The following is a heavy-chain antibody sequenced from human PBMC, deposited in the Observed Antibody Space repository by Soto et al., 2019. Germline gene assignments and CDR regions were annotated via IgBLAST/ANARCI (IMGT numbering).Heavy chain of an antibody. D-gene: IGHD3-22*01. V-gene: IGHV4-59*01. Sequence: SETLSLTCTVSGGSISSYYWSWIRQPPGKGLEWIGYIYYSGSTNYNPSLKSRVTISVDTSKNQFSLKLSSVTAADTAVYYCARELYYYDSSGFDYWGQGTLVTVSS. CDR2: IYYSGST. CDR3: ARELYYYDSSGFDY. CDR1: GGSISSYY. J-gene: IGHJ4*02.